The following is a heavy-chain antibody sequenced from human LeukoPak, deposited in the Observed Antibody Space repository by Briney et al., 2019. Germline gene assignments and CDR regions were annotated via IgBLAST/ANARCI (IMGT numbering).Heavy chain of an antibody. Sequence: GGSLRLSCAASGFTFSSYGMHWVRQAPGKGLEWVAVIWYDGSNKYYADSVKGRFTISRDNSKNTLYLQMNSLRAEDTAVYYCAKIGVGSSIGARPTLHDAFDIWGQGTMVTVSS. CDR2: IWYDGSNK. D-gene: IGHD6-6*01. J-gene: IGHJ3*02. CDR3: AKIGVGSSIGARPTLHDAFDI. V-gene: IGHV3-33*06. CDR1: GFTFSSYG.